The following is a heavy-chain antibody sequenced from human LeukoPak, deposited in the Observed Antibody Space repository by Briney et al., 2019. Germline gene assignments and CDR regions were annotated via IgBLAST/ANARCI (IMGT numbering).Heavy chain of an antibody. CDR3: AKERAAYTNPYYFDY. D-gene: IGHD3-16*01. Sequence: GGSLRLSCAASGFTLSTYAMSWVRQAPGKGLEWVSTISGSGANTYYADSVRGRFTISRDNSKNTLYLHMNSLRAEDTAVYYCAKERAAYTNPYYFDYWGQGTLVTVSS. V-gene: IGHV3-23*01. J-gene: IGHJ4*02. CDR1: GFTLSTYA. CDR2: ISGSGANT.